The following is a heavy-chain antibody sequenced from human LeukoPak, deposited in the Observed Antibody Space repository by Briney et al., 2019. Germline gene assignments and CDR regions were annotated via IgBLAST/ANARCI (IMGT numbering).Heavy chain of an antibody. V-gene: IGHV3-48*02. D-gene: IGHD5-18*01. CDR3: AAPVDTAMEGYFNY. CDR2: ISSSSSPI. Sequence: GGSLRLSCAASGFTFSSYSMNWVRKAPGKRLEWVSYISSSSSPIFYADSVKGRFTISRDNAKNSLYLQMNSLRDDDTAVYYCAAPVDTAMEGYFNYWGQGTLVTVSS. CDR1: GFTFSSYS. J-gene: IGHJ4*02.